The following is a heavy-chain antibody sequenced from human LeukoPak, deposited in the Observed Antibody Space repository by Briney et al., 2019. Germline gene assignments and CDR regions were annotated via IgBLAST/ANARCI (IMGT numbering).Heavy chain of an antibody. D-gene: IGHD2-21*01. J-gene: IGHJ4*02. CDR2: ISGSGGST. CDR3: ASLYCDGSDACWLISPY. Sequence: GGSLRLSCAASGFTFSSYAMSWVRQAPGKGLEWVSGISGSGGSTYYADSVKGRFTISRDNSKNTLYLRMNSLRAEDTAVYYCASLYCDGSDACWLISPYWGQGALVTVSS. V-gene: IGHV3-23*01. CDR1: GFTFSSYA.